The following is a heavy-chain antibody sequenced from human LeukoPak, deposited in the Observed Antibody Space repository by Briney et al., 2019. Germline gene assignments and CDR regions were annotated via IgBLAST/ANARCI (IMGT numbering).Heavy chain of an antibody. V-gene: IGHV3-7*04. CDR2: IRKDGSEK. CDR3: AREGRGLRSPRFGESPRFDS. J-gene: IGHJ4*02. CDR1: GFTFGSYW. D-gene: IGHD3-10*01. Sequence: PGGSLRLSCTACGFTFGSYWMSWVRLTPGKGLEWVANIRKDGSEKYYVDSVKGRFTISRDDAKNSLYLQMNSLRAEDTAVYYCAREGRGLRSPRFGESPRFDSWGQGTLVTVSS.